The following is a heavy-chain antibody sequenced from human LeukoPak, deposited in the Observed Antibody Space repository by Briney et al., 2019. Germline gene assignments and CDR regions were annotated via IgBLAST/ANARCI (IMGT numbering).Heavy chain of an antibody. Sequence: ASVKVSCKASGYTSTNYHINWVRQATGQGLEWMGWMNPNSGNTDYAQKFQGSVTITRDTSISTAYMELSSLTSEDTAMYYCARSIPAAFWSLPHPPDFWGQGTLVTVSS. CDR3: ARSIPAAFWSLPHPPDF. V-gene: IGHV1-8*03. CDR1: GYTSTNYH. D-gene: IGHD2-2*01. J-gene: IGHJ4*02. CDR2: MNPNSGNT.